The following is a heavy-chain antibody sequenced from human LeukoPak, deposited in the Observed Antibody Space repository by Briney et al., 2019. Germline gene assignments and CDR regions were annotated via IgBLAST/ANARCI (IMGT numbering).Heavy chain of an antibody. V-gene: IGHV1-18*01. D-gene: IGHD5-12*01. CDR1: GYTFPSYG. CDR2: ISGYNGKT. Sequence: ASVKVSCKASGYTFPSYGISWVRQAPGQGLEWMGWISGYNGKTNYAQKFQGRVTMTADTSTNTAYLDLGSLRSDDTAVCYCARGGYLNREVDYWGQGTLVTVSS. J-gene: IGHJ4*02. CDR3: ARGGYLNREVDY.